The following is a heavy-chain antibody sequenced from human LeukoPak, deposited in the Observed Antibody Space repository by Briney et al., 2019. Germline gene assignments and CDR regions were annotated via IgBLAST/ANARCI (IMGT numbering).Heavy chain of an antibody. D-gene: IGHD3-10*01. CDR2: INPNSGGT. Sequence: GASVKVSCKASGYTFTGYYMHWVRQAPGQGREWMGWINPNSGGTNYAQKFQGRVTMTRDTSISTAYMELSRLRSDDTAVYYCALSGAHSGNPPDYWGQGTLVTVSS. V-gene: IGHV1-2*02. CDR3: ALSGAHSGNPPDY. J-gene: IGHJ4*02. CDR1: GYTFTGYY.